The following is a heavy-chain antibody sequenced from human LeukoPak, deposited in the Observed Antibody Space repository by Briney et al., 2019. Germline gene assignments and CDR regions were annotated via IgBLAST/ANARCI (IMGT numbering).Heavy chain of an antibody. CDR2: TYYRSKWYN. V-gene: IGHV6-1*01. CDR1: GDTVSSNSAA. D-gene: IGHD6-13*01. CDR3: ARKYSSSWYDALDI. J-gene: IGHJ3*02. Sequence: SQTLSLTCAISGDTVSSNSAAWNWIRQSPSRGLEWLGRTYYRSKWYNDYAVSVKSRTTINPDTSKNHFSLQLNSVTPEDTAVYYCARKYSSSWYDALDIWGQGTMVTVSS.